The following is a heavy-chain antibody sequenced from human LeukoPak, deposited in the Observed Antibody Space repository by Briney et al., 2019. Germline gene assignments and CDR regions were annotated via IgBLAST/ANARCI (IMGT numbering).Heavy chain of an antibody. V-gene: IGHV4-59*01. CDR1: GGSISSYY. CDR2: IYYSGST. Sequence: LETLSLTCTVSGGSISSYYWSWIRQPPGKGLEWIGYIYYSGSTNYNPSLKSRVTISVDTSKNQFSLKLSSVTAADTAVYYCGGGYVSGAVDYWGQGTLVTVSS. J-gene: IGHJ4*02. CDR3: GGGYVSGAVDY. D-gene: IGHD5-12*01.